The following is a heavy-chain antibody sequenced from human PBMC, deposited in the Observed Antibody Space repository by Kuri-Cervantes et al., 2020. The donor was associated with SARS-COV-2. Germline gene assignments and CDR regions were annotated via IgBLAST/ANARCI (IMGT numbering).Heavy chain of an antibody. CDR3: AKGSHFDY. CDR2: ISGSGGST. CDR1: GFTFSSYA. Sequence: GESLKISCAASGFTFSSYAMSRVRQAPGKGLEWVSAISGSGGSTYYADSVKGRFTISRDNSKNTLYLQMNSLRAEDTAVYYCAKGSHFDYWGQGTLVTVSS. J-gene: IGHJ4*02. V-gene: IGHV3-23*01.